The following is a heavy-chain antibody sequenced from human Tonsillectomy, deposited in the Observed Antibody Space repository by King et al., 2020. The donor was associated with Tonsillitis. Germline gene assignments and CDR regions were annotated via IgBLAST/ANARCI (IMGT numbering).Heavy chain of an antibody. CDR1: GGTFSSYA. CDR2: IIPIFGTA. CDR3: ASRQYSYDSSGYPY. J-gene: IGHJ4*02. V-gene: IGHV1-69*01. D-gene: IGHD3-22*01. Sequence: VQLVESGAEVKKPGSSVKVSCKASGGTFSSYAISWVRQAPGQGLEWMGGIIPIFGTANYAQKFQGRVTITADESTSTAYMELSSLRSEDTAVYYCASRQYSYDSSGYPYWGQGTLVTVSS.